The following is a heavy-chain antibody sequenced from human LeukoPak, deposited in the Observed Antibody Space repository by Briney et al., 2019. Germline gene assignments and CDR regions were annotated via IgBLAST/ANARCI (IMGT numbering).Heavy chain of an antibody. Sequence: GGSLRLSCAASGFTFSDHYMDWVRQAPGKGLEWVAVISYDGSNKYYADSVKGRFTLSRDNSKNTLYLQLNSLRAEDTAVYYCAKDYSDSSGYLDYWGQGTLVTVSS. V-gene: IGHV3-30*18. CDR2: ISYDGSNK. CDR1: GFTFSDHY. J-gene: IGHJ4*02. CDR3: AKDYSDSSGYLDY. D-gene: IGHD3-22*01.